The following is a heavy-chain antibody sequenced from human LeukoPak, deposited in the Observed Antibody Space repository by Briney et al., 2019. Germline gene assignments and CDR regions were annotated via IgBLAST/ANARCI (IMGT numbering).Heavy chain of an antibody. Sequence: QPGGSLRLSCAASGFTFSSYAMSWVRQAPGKGLEWVSAISGSGGSTYYADSVKGRFTISRDNSKSTLYLQMNSLRAEDTAVYYCAKDVAAKYYYDSSGYYYGYWGQGTLVTVSS. CDR2: ISGSGGST. CDR1: GFTFSSYA. D-gene: IGHD3-22*01. V-gene: IGHV3-23*01. J-gene: IGHJ4*02. CDR3: AKDVAAKYYYDSSGYYYGY.